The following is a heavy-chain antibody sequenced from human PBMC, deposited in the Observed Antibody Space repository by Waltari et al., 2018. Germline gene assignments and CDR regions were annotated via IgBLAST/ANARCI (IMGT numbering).Heavy chain of an antibody. Sequence: QVQLVQSGAEVKKPGSSVKVSCKASGGTFSSYAISWVRQAPGPGLEWMGGIIPIFGTANYAQKFQGRVTITADESTSTAYMELSSLRSEDTAVYYCAREGRFTMIVVPYLDAFDIWGQGTMVTVSS. CDR3: AREGRFTMIVVPYLDAFDI. CDR2: IIPIFGTA. J-gene: IGHJ3*02. D-gene: IGHD3-22*01. V-gene: IGHV1-69*01. CDR1: GGTFSSYA.